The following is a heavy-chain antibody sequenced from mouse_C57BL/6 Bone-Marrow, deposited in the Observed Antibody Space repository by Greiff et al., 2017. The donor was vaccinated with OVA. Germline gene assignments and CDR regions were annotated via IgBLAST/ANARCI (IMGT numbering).Heavy chain of an antibody. CDR1: GYSITSGYY. J-gene: IGHJ2*01. Sequence: EVKLQESGPGLVKPSQSLSLTCSVTGYSITSGYYWNWIRQFPGNKLEWMGYISYDGSNNYNPSLKNRISITRDTSKNQFFLKLNSVTTEDTATYYCARGGPTIVTLDYWGQGTTLTVSS. CDR3: ARGGPTIVTLDY. CDR2: ISYDGSN. V-gene: IGHV3-6*01. D-gene: IGHD2-5*01.